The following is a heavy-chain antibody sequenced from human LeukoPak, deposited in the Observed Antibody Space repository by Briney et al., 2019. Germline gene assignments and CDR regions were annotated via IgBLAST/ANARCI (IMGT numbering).Heavy chain of an antibody. CDR1: GYTLTHYG. D-gene: IGHD2-15*01. V-gene: IGHV1-18*01. CDR3: ARRGGYSSGSGFSPYYFDY. J-gene: IGHJ4*02. CDR2: ISAYTGNT. Sequence: ASVKVSCKASGYTLTHYGISGVRQAPGQGLEWMGWISAYTGNTNYAQKIQGRVTMTTDTSTSTAYMELRSLRSDDTAVYYCARRGGYSSGSGFSPYYFDYWGQGTLVTVSS.